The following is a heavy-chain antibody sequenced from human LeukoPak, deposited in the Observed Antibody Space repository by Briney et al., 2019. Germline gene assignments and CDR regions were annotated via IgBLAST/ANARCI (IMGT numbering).Heavy chain of an antibody. Sequence: GGSLRLFCAASGFTFNNAWMSWVRQAPGKGLEWVANIKQDGSERYYVDSVKGRFTISRDNAKNSLYLQMNTLRAEDTAVYYCARRRAVIPNTWFDLWGQGTLVTVSS. CDR2: IKQDGSER. CDR1: GFTFNNAW. J-gene: IGHJ5*02. V-gene: IGHV3-7*05. D-gene: IGHD3-22*01. CDR3: ARRRAVIPNTWFDL.